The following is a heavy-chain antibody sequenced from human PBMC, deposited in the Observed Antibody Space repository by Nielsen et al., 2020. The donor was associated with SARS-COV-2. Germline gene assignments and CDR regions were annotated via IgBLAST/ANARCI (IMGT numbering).Heavy chain of an antibody. Sequence: GESLKISCAASGFTFSRYAMSWVRQAPGKGLEWVSGISGSGGSTYYADSVKGRFTISRDNSKNTLYLQMNSLRAEDTAVYYCAKHRTGYDAFDIWGQGTMVTVSS. V-gene: IGHV3-23*01. CDR3: AKHRTGYDAFDI. D-gene: IGHD7-27*01. CDR2: ISGSGGST. CDR1: GFTFSRYA. J-gene: IGHJ3*02.